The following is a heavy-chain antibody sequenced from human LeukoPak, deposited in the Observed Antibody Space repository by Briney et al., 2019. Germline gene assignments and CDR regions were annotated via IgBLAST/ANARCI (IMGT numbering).Heavy chain of an antibody. D-gene: IGHD3-22*01. J-gene: IGHJ3*02. CDR2: IWYDGSNK. V-gene: IGHV3-33*08. CDR1: GFTFSIYA. CDR3: ARGRLPSNLNYYDSSGHDAFDI. Sequence: PGGSLRLSCAASGFTFSIYAMSWVRQAPGKGLEWVAVIWYDGSNKYYADSVKGRFTISRDNSKNTLYLQMNSLRAEDTAVYYCARGRLPSNLNYYDSSGHDAFDIWGQGTMVTVSS.